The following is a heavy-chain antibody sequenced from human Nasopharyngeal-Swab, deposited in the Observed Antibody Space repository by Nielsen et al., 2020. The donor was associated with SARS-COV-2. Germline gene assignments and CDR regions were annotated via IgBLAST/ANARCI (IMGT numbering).Heavy chain of an antibody. CDR3: ARHKNWFDP. CDR2: IHHSGST. Sequence: SETLSLTCAVYGGSFSGFYWTWIRQPPGKGLEWIDEIHHSGSTNYNPSLKSRVTISLDTSKNQFSLKLTSVTAADTAVYYCARHKNWFDPWGQGTLVTVSS. V-gene: IGHV4-34*01. CDR1: GGSFSGFY. J-gene: IGHJ5*02.